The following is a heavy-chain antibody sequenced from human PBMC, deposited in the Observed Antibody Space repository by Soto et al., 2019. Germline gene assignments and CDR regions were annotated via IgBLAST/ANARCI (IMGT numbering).Heavy chain of an antibody. V-gene: IGHV3-30-3*01. CDR1: GFTFSSYA. D-gene: IGHD5-18*01. CDR3: ARSQNPIQLSEAEYFQH. Sequence: QVQLVESGGGVVQPGRSLRLSCAASGFTFSSYAMHWVRQAPGKGLEWVAVISYDGSNKYYADSVKGRFTISRDNYKNTLYLQMNSLRAEDTAVYYCARSQNPIQLSEAEYFQHWGQGTLVTVSS. CDR2: ISYDGSNK. J-gene: IGHJ1*01.